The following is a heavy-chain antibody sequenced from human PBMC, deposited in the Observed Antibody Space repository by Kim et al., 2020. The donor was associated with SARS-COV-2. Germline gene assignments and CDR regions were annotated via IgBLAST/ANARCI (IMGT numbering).Heavy chain of an antibody. J-gene: IGHJ4*02. CDR1: GGSISSGGYY. CDR3: ARAPLTIFGVVIQNFDY. V-gene: IGHV4-31*03. CDR2: IYYSGST. Sequence: SETLSLTCTVSGGSISSGGYYWSWIRQHPGKDLEWIGYIYYSGSTYYNPSLKSRVTISVDTSKNQFSLKLSSVTAADTAVYYCARAPLTIFGVVIQNFDYWGQGTLVTVSS. D-gene: IGHD3-3*01.